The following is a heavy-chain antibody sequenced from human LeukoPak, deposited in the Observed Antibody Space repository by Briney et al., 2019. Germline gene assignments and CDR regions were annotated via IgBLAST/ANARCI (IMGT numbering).Heavy chain of an antibody. CDR2: IYPGGSDT. D-gene: IGHD6-6*01. CDR3: ARHEPGTPPGVSDF. J-gene: IGHJ4*02. CDR1: GYSFTNYW. Sequence: GESLKISCKGSGYSFTNYWIGWVRQTPGRGLEWMGLIYPGGSDTGYSPSFQGQVTISADKSISTAYLQWSSLKASDTAMYYCARHEPGTPPGVSDFWGQGTLVTVSS. V-gene: IGHV5-51*01.